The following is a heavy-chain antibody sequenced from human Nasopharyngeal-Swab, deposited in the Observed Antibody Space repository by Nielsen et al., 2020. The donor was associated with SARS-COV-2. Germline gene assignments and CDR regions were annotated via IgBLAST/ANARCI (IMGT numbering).Heavy chain of an antibody. CDR2: I. J-gene: IGHJ6*02. Sequence: GESLKISCAASGFTFSSYSMNWVRQAPGKGLEWVSYIYYADSVKGRFTISRDNAKNSLYLQMNSLRAEDTAVYYCASARSGYSYGPGYYYYGMDVWGQGTTVTVSS. CDR3: ASARSGYSYGPGYYYYGMDV. V-gene: IGHV3-21*01. CDR1: GFTFSSYS. D-gene: IGHD5-18*01.